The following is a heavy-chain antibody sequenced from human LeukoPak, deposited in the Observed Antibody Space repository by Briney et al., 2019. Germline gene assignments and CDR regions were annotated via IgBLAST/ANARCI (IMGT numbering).Heavy chain of an antibody. Sequence: SEPQSLICAVCGRSFSGCYWRCLRHPPGKGLEWIGDFSHSGSTNYNPSLKSRVTISVDTSKNQFSLKLSSVTAADTAVYYCARGRRRDGYPPRSARFGAFDIWGQGTMVTVSS. V-gene: IGHV4-34*01. CDR3: ARGRRRDGYPPRSARFGAFDI. CDR1: GRSFSGCY. CDR2: FSHSGST. D-gene: IGHD5-24*01. J-gene: IGHJ3*02.